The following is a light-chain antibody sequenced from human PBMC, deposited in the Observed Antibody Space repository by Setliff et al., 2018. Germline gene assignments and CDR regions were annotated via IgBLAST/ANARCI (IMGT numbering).Light chain of an antibody. Sequence: QSALAQPASVSGSPGQSITISCTGTSSDIGNYDLVSWYQHSPGEAPKLLIYEVSERPSGVSNRFSGSKSGNTAPLTISGLQAEDGADYSCCSYAGNSLYVFGTGTKVTVL. V-gene: IGLV2-23*02. CDR3: CSYAGNSLYV. J-gene: IGLJ1*01. CDR1: SSDIGNYDL. CDR2: EVS.